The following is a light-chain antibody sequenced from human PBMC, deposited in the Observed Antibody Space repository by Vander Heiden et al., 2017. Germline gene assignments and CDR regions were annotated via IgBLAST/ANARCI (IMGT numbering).Light chain of an antibody. CDR2: SNN. V-gene: IGLV1-44*01. CDR1: SSNIGSNT. Sequence: QSVLTQPPSASGTPGQRVNSPVAESSSNIGSNTVNGYEHSPGRAPKLLIYSNNQRPSGVPDRFSGSKSGTSATLAISGLQSEDEADYYCEAWDDSLNVVVFGGGTKLTVL. J-gene: IGLJ2*01. CDR3: EAWDDSLNVVV.